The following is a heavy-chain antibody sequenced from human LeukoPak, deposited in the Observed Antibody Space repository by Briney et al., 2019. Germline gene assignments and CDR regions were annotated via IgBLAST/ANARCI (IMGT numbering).Heavy chain of an antibody. D-gene: IGHD1-26*01. CDR3: AKDKWELLRQARYFQH. Sequence: GGSLRLSCAASGFTFSSYAMSWVRQAPGKGLEWVSAISGSGGSTYYADSVKGRFTISRDNSKNTLYLQMNSLRAEDTAVYYCAKDKWELLRQARYFQHWGQGTLVTVSS. CDR1: GFTFSSYA. J-gene: IGHJ1*01. V-gene: IGHV3-23*01. CDR2: ISGSGGST.